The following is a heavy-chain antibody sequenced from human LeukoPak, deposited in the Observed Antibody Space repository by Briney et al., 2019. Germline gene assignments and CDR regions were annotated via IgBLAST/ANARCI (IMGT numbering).Heavy chain of an antibody. CDR1: GGTFSSYA. CDR2: IIPIFGTA. J-gene: IGHJ3*02. V-gene: IGHV1-69*05. D-gene: IGHD2-2*02. CDR3: ARRYCSSTSCYNVAFDI. Sequence: ASVKVSCKASGGTFSSYAISWGRQAPGQGLEWMGRIIPIFGTANYAQKFQGRVTITTDESTSTAYMELSSLRSEDTAVYYCARRYCSSTSCYNVAFDIWGQGTMVTVSS.